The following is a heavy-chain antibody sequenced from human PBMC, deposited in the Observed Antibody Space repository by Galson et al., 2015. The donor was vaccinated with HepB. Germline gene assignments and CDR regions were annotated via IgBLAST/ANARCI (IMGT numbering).Heavy chain of an antibody. CDR1: GFTFSDYY. CDR2: ISSSSSYT. Sequence: SLRLSCAASGFTFSDYYMSWIRQAPGKGLEWVSYISSSSSYTNYADSVKGRFTISRDNAKNSLYLQMNSLRAEDTALYYCAKDIGSSWYLGYFDYWGQGTLVTVSS. V-gene: IGHV3-11*05. CDR3: AKDIGSSWYLGYFDY. D-gene: IGHD6-13*01. J-gene: IGHJ4*02.